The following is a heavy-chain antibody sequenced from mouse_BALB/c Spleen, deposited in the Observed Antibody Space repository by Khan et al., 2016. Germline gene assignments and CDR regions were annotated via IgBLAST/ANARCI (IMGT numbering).Heavy chain of an antibody. CDR3: ARVYGSRAYAMYS. CDR2: IRNKANGYTT. CDR1: GFTFTDYY. Sequence: EVELVESGGGLVQPGGSLRLSCATSGFTFTDYYMSWVRQPPGKALEWLGFIRNKANGYTTEYSASVKGRFTISRDNSQSILYLQMNTVGAEDSATYYCARVYGSRAYAMYSGGTVTSATVSS. J-gene: IGHJ4*01. V-gene: IGHV7-3*02. D-gene: IGHD1-1*01.